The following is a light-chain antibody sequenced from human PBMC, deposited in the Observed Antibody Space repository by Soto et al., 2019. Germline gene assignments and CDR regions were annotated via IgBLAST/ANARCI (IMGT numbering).Light chain of an antibody. V-gene: IGKV1-8*01. CDR1: QGISSY. Sequence: AIRMTQSPSSFSASTGDRVTITCRASQGISSYLAWYQQKPGKAPKLLIYAASTLQSGVPSRFSGRVSGTDFTLTISCLQSEDFATYYCQQYYSYTFTFGPGTKVDIK. CDR3: QQYYSYTFT. J-gene: IGKJ3*01. CDR2: AAS.